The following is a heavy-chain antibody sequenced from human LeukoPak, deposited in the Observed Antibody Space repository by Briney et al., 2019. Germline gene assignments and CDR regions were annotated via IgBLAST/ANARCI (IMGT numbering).Heavy chain of an antibody. CDR2: IIPIFGTA. Sequence: ASVKVSCKASGYTFTSYGISWVRQAPGQGLEWMGGIIPIFGTANYAQKFQGRVTITADDSTSTAYMELSSLRSEDTAVYYCAISTIVVVPAAIPGGRLDYWGQGTLVTVSS. CDR1: GYTFTSYG. J-gene: IGHJ4*02. V-gene: IGHV1-69*13. CDR3: AISTIVVVPAAIPGGRLDY. D-gene: IGHD2-2*02.